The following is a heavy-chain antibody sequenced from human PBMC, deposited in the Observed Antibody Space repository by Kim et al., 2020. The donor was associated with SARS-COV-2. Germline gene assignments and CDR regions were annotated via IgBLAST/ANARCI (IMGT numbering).Heavy chain of an antibody. D-gene: IGHD2-2*01. Sequence: AQKLQGRVTMTTDTSTSTAYMELRSLRSDDTAVYYCARDVPREDYYYMDVWGKGTTVTVSS. J-gene: IGHJ6*03. CDR3: ARDVPREDYYYMDV. V-gene: IGHV1-18*01.